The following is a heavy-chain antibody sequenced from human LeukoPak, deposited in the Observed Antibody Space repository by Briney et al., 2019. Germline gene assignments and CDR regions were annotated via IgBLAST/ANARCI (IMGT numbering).Heavy chain of an antibody. CDR2: IWDDGSNK. J-gene: IGHJ2*01. CDR3: ARERGGQDWDFDL. D-gene: IGHD3-10*01. V-gene: IGHV3-33*01. CDR1: GFNLSNYD. Sequence: GGSLRLSCAVSGFNLSNYDMDWVRQAPGKGLEWVAVIWDDGSNKYYEESVMGRFIISRDISKKMLYLQMNNLRAEDTAVYYCARERGGQDWDFDLWGRGTLVTVSS.